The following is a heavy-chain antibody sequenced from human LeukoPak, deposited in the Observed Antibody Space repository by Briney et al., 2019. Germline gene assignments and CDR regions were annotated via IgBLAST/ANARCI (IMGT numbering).Heavy chain of an antibody. J-gene: IGHJ4*02. CDR1: GFTFSSYS. D-gene: IGHD6-6*01. CDR3: ARGGSSSSGFDH. V-gene: IGHV3-21*01. CDR2: ISSSSSYI. Sequence: GGSLRLSCAASGFTFSSYSMNWVRQAPGKGLEWVSSISSSSSYIYYADSVKGRFTISRDNAKNSLYLQMNSLRAEDTAVYYCARGGSSSSGFDHWGQGTLVTVSS.